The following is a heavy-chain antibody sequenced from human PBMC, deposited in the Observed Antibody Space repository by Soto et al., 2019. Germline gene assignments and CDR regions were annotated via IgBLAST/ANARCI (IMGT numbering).Heavy chain of an antibody. J-gene: IGHJ5*02. CDR3: ARLGTYDFWSGYPEYNWFDP. CDR1: GGSISSGDYY. D-gene: IGHD3-3*01. CDR2: IYYSGST. Sequence: SETLSLTCTVSGGSISSGDYYWSWIRQPPGKGLEWIGYIYYSGSTYYNPSLKSRVTISVDTSKNQFSLKLSSVTAADTAVYYCARLGTYDFWSGYPEYNWFDPWGQGTLVTVPQ. V-gene: IGHV4-30-4*02.